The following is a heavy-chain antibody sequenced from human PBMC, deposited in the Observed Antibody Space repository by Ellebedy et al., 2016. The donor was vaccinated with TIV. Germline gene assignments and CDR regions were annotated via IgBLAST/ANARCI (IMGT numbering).Heavy chain of an antibody. CDR1: GFTFSSHA. D-gene: IGHD3-16*01. CDR3: VKAWGD. V-gene: IGHV3-64D*06. CDR2: IVSNGDST. Sequence: PGGSLRLSCSASGFTFSSHAMHWVRQAPGKGLDYISAIVSNGDSTYYANSVKGRFIISRDNSKNTLYLQMSSLRPEDTAVYYCVKAWGDWGQGTLVTVSS. J-gene: IGHJ4*02.